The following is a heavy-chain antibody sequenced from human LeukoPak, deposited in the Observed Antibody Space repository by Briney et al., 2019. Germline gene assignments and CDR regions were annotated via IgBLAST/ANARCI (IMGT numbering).Heavy chain of an antibody. CDR1: GGTFSSYA. D-gene: IGHD2-15*01. CDR3: ARADKCSGGSCYSWWFDP. V-gene: IGHV1-69*06. CDR2: IIPIFGTA. J-gene: IGHJ5*02. Sequence: SVKVSCKASGGTFSSYAISWVRQAPGQGLEWMGGIIPIFGTANHAQKFQGRVTITADKSTSTAYMELSSLRSEDTAVYYCARADKCSGGSCYSWWFDPWGQGTLVTVSS.